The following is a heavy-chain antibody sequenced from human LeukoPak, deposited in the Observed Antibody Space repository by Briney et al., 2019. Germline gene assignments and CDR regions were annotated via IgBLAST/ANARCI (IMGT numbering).Heavy chain of an antibody. D-gene: IGHD6-13*01. J-gene: IGHJ3*02. V-gene: IGHV3-30*02. CDR1: GFTFSSYG. Sequence: GGSLRLSCAASGFTFSSYGMHWVRQAPGKGLEWVAFIRYDGSNKHYADSVKGRFTISRDNSKNTLYLQMNSLRAEDTAVYYCAKVISYTYSSSWLDAFDIWGQGTMVTVSS. CDR3: AKVISYTYSSSWLDAFDI. CDR2: IRYDGSNK.